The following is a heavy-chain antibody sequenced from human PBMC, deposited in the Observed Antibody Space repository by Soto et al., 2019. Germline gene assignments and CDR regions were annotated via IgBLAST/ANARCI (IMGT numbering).Heavy chain of an antibody. Sequence: WASVKVSCKASGYTFTGYYMHWVRQAPGQGLEWMGWINPNSGGTNYAQKFQGWVTMTRDTSISTAYMELSRLRSDDTAVYYCARGTDVDIVATIQNWFDPWGQGTLVTVSS. CDR2: INPNSGGT. CDR1: GYTFTGYY. J-gene: IGHJ5*02. CDR3: ARGTDVDIVATIQNWFDP. D-gene: IGHD5-12*01. V-gene: IGHV1-2*04.